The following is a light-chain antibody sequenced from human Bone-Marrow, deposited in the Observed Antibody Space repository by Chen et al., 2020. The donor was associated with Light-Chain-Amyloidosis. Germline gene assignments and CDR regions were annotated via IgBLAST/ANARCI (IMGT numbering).Light chain of an antibody. CDR3: SSDTIPKTLV. CDR1: SSDVGGDNH. V-gene: IGLV2-14*01. Sequence: QSALTQPASVSGSPGQSITISCTGTSSDVGGDNHVSWYQQHPDKAPKLMIYEVTNRPSWVPDRFSGSKSDNTASLTIAGLQTEDEADYSCSSDTIPKTLVVGSVTRVTVL. CDR2: EVT. J-gene: IGLJ1*01.